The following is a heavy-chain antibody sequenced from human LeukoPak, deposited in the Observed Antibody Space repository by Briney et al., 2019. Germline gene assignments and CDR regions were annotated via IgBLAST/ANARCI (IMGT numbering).Heavy chain of an antibody. V-gene: IGHV3-49*04. CDR1: GFTFGDYA. CDR2: IRSKAYGGTT. CDR3: TTPVVPAEFDY. Sequence: GGSLRLSCTASGFTFGDYAMSWVRQAPGKGLEWVGFIRSKAYGGTTEYAASVKGRFTISRDDSKNTLYLQMNSLKTEDTAVYYCTTPVVPAEFDYWGQGTLVTVSS. D-gene: IGHD2-2*01. J-gene: IGHJ4*02.